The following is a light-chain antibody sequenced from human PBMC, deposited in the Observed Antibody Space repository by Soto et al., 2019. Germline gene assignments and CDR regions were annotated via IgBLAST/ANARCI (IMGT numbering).Light chain of an antibody. CDR1: SSDVGGYNY. Sequence: QSALTQPPSASGSPGQSVTISCTGTSSDVGGYNYVSWYQQHPGKAPKLMIYEVSKRPSGVPDRFSGSKSGNTASLTVSGLQAEDEADYYCSSSAGSSNPYYVFGTGTKLTVL. CDR2: EVS. V-gene: IGLV2-8*01. CDR3: SSSAGSSNPYYV. J-gene: IGLJ1*01.